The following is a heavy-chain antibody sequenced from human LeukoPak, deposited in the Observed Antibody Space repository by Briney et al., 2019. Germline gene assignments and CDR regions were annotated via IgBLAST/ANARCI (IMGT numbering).Heavy chain of an antibody. CDR3: ARARGDGYQWYFDL. Sequence: PGGSLRLSCAASGFTFSSYSMNWVRQAPGKGLEWVANIKQDGSEKNYVDFVKGRFTISRDNAKNSLDLQMNSLRAEDTAMYYCARARGDGYQWYFDLWGRGTLVTVSS. J-gene: IGHJ2*01. CDR1: GFTFSSYS. CDR2: IKQDGSEK. V-gene: IGHV3-7*01. D-gene: IGHD5-24*01.